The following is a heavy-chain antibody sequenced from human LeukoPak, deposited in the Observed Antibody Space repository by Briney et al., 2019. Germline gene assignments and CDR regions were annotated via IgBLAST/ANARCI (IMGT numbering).Heavy chain of an antibody. CDR2: ISWNSGSI. CDR3: ARESVEYCSSTSCYGAFGAFDI. Sequence: GRSLRLSCAASGFTFDDYAMHWVRQAPGKGLEWVSGISWNSGSIGYADSVKGRFTISRDNAKNSLYLQMNSLRAEDTAVYYCARESVEYCSSTSCYGAFGAFDIWGQGTMVTVSS. CDR1: GFTFDDYA. D-gene: IGHD2-2*01. V-gene: IGHV3-9*01. J-gene: IGHJ3*02.